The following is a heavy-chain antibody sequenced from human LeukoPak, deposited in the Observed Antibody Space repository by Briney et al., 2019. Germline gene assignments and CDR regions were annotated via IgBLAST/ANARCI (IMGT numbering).Heavy chain of an antibody. V-gene: IGHV1-69*06. CDR1: GGTFSSYA. CDR2: IIPIFGTA. D-gene: IGHD6-19*01. J-gene: IGHJ4*02. Sequence: ASVKVSCKASGGTFSSYAISWVRQAPGQGLEWMGGIIPIFGTANYAQKFQGRVTITADKSTSTAYMELSSLRSEDTAVYYCARSQQGRVVRGWYFDYWGQGTLVTVSS. CDR3: ARSQQGRVVRGWYFDY.